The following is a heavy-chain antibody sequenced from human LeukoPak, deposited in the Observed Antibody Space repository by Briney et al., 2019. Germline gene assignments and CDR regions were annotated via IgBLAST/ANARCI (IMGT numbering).Heavy chain of an antibody. J-gene: IGHJ4*02. V-gene: IGHV1-24*01. CDR2: FDPEDGET. Sequence: ASVKVSCKVSGYTLTELSMHWVRQAPGKGLEWMGGFDPEDGETIYAQKFQGRVTMTEDTSTDTAYMELSSLRSEDTAVYYCATDGVGENIVGATIVHWGQGTLVTVSS. CDR1: GYTLTELS. CDR3: ATDGVGENIVGATIVH. D-gene: IGHD1-26*01.